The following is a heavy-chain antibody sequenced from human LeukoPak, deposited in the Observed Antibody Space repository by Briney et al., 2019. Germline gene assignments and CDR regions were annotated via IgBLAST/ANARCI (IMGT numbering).Heavy chain of an antibody. CDR1: GYTFTSYY. CDR3: ARAQQWPPLLEY. Sequence: GASVKVSCKASGYTFTSYYMHWVRQAPGQGLEWMGVFNPSGGSTSYAQKFQGRVTMTRDTSTSTVYMDLSSLRSEDTAVYYCARAQQWPPLLEYWGQGTLVTVSS. D-gene: IGHD6-19*01. J-gene: IGHJ4*02. CDR2: FNPSGGST. V-gene: IGHV1-46*01.